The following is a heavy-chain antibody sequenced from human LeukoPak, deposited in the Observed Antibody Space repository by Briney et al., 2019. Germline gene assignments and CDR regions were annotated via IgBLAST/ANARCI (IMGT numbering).Heavy chain of an antibody. V-gene: IGHV4-59*08. J-gene: IGHJ3*02. CDR3: ARQGSGGRAFDI. CDR2: IYSSGST. Sequence: SETLSLTCIVSGRSISSYYWSCIRQPPGKGLEGIGYIYSSGSTNSNPSLKSRATISVDTSQSQFSLKMTSVTAADTAVYYCARQGSGGRAFDIWGQGTMVTVSS. D-gene: IGHD1-26*01. CDR1: GRSISSYY.